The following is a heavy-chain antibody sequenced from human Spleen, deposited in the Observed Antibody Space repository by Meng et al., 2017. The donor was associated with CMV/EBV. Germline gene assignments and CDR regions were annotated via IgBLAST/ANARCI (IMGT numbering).Heavy chain of an antibody. CDR2: IHPHRGDT. CDR1: GYTFTAHY. CDR3: ARDQGMDV. J-gene: IGHJ6*02. V-gene: IGHV1-2*02. Sequence: ASVKVSCKASGYTFTAHYFHWVRQAPGQGLEWMGWIHPHRGDTNYAQQFQGRVTLTRDTSINTGYMELTRLTSDDTAVYYCARDQGMDVWGQGTTVTVSS.